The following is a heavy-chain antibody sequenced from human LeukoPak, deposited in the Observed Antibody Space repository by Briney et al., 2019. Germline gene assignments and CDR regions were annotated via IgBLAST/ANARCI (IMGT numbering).Heavy chain of an antibody. V-gene: IGHV5-51*01. CDR1: GYSFTSYW. CDR2: IYPGDSDT. Sequence: GAALKISCKGSGYSFTSYWIGWGRRLPGKGGEWMGIIYPGDSDTRYSPSFQGQVTISADKSISTAYLQRSSLKASDTAMYYCARRADSSGYYSNNPLYYFAYWGQGTLVTVYS. J-gene: IGHJ4*02. CDR3: ARRADSSGYYSNNPLYYFAY. D-gene: IGHD3-22*01.